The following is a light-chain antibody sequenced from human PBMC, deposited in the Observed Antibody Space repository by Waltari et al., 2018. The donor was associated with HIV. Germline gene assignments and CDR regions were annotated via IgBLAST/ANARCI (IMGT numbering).Light chain of an antibody. V-gene: IGKV4-1*01. J-gene: IGKJ1*01. CDR3: HQYYTTPRT. CDR1: QNILYGSSNKSC. Sequence: DIVMTQSPDSLAVSLGERATINCKSSQNILYGSSNKSCLAWYQQKPGQPPKLLLFWASTRESGVPDRFSGSGSGTDFTLTISSLQAEDVAVYYCHQYYTTPRTFGQGTKVEVK. CDR2: WAS.